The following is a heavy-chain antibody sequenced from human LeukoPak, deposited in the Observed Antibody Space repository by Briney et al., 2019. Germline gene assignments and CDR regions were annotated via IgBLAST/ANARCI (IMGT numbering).Heavy chain of an antibody. J-gene: IGHJ4*02. V-gene: IGHV3-53*01. CDR3: ASHWELRY. CDR2: VYSGGST. CDR1: GFSVSSNY. Sequence: GGSLRLSCAASGFSVSSNYMNWVRQAPGKGLEWVSVVYSGGSTYYADSVKGRFTISRDNSKNTLYLQMNNLRAEDTAVYYCASHWELRYWGQGTLATVSS. D-gene: IGHD1-26*01.